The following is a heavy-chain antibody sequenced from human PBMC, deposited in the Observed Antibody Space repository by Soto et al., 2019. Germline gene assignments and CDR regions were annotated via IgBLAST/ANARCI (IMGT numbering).Heavy chain of an antibody. D-gene: IGHD3-3*01. CDR2: IKSKTDGGTT. J-gene: IGHJ6*02. CDR3: TTGALRFLEWLAQYYYYVMDV. CDR1: GFTFSNAW. V-gene: IGHV3-15*07. Sequence: PGGSLRLSCAASGFTFSNAWMNWVRQAPGKGLEWVGRIKSKTDGGTTDYAAPVKGRFTISRDDSKNTLYLQMNSLKTEDTAVYYCTTGALRFLEWLAQYYYYVMDVWGQGTTVTVSS.